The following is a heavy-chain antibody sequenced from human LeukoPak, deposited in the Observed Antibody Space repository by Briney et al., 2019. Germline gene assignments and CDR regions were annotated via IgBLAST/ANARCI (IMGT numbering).Heavy chain of an antibody. CDR2: ISGSGGST. D-gene: IGHD6-19*01. Sequence: GGSLRLSCAASGFTFSSYAMSWVRQAPGKGLEWVSAISGSGGSTYYADSVKGRFTISRDNSKNTLYLQMNSLRAEDTAVYYCVRIAEAGHYFDYWGQGTLVTVSS. V-gene: IGHV3-23*01. CDR1: GFTFSSYA. J-gene: IGHJ4*02. CDR3: VRIAEAGHYFDY.